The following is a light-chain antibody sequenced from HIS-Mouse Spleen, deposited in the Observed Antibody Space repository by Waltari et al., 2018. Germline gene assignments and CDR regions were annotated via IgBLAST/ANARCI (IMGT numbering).Light chain of an antibody. Sequence: QSVLTQPPSASGTPGQRVTISFSGSSSTIGSNTVNWYQQLPVTAPKLLIYSNNQRPSGVPDRFSGSKSGTSASLAISGLQSEDEADYYCAAWDDSLNGWVFGGGTKLTVL. V-gene: IGLV1-44*01. CDR1: SSTIGSNT. J-gene: IGLJ3*02. CDR3: AAWDDSLNGWV. CDR2: SNN.